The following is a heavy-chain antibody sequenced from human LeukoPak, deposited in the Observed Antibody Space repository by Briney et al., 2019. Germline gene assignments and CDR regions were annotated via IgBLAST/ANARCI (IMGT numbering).Heavy chain of an antibody. Sequence: PGGSLRRSCAASGFTFSSYAMHWVRQAPGKGLEWVAVISYDGSNKYYADSVKGRFTISRDNSKNTLYLQMNSLRAEDTAVYYSAWEVRGAHPRQFDYWGQGTLVTVSS. CDR1: GFTFSSYA. CDR2: ISYDGSNK. V-gene: IGHV3-30*04. CDR3: AWEVRGAHPRQFDY. D-gene: IGHD3-10*01. J-gene: IGHJ4*02.